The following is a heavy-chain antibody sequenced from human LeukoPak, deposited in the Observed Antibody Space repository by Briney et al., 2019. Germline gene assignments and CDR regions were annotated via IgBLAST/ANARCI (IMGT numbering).Heavy chain of an antibody. CDR1: GHTFTDYA. V-gene: IGHV1-3*03. Sequence: ASVKVSCKAAGHTFTDYAMHWVRQAPGQNREWRGWINTDNGNTKYSQEFEGRVTITRDTSASTAYMDPSSLRSEDMAVYYCARAHYDFWGGYFDYWGQGTLVTVSS. CDR2: INTDNGNT. J-gene: IGHJ4*02. D-gene: IGHD3-3*01. CDR3: ARAHYDFWGGYFDY.